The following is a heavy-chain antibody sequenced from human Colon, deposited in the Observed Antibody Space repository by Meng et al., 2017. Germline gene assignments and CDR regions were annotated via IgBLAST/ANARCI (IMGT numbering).Heavy chain of an antibody. CDR2: IIPIPGIA. CDR3: ARAENNCGSGSYSDY. J-gene: IGHJ4*02. Sequence: SVKVSGQASGGTFSSYTISWVRQAPGQGLEWMGRIIPIPGIANYAQKFQGRVTITADKSTGTAYMELSSLRSEDTAVYYCARAENNCGSGSYSDYWGQGTLVTVSS. CDR1: GGTFSSYT. D-gene: IGHD3-10*01. V-gene: IGHV1-69*02.